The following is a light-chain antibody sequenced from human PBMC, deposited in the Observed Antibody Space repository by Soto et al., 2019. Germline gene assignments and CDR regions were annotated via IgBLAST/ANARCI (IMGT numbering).Light chain of an antibody. V-gene: IGLV1-44*01. CDR3: AAWDGSLNNVL. J-gene: IGLJ2*01. Sequence: QAVVTQPPSASGTPGQRVTISCSGSGSSIGTNTVNWYRQLPGTAPKLLIYGDNQRPSGVPDRFSGSKSGTSASLAISGLQSEDEDDYYCAAWDGSLNNVLFGGGTKLTVL. CDR2: GDN. CDR1: GSSIGTNT.